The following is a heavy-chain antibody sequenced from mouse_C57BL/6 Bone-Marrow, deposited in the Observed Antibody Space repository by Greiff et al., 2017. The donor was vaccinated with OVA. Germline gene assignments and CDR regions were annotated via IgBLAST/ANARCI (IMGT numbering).Heavy chain of an antibody. V-gene: IGHV1-80*01. CDR2: IYPGDGDT. CDR1: GYAFSSYW. CDR3: AREGFTTAYYYAMDY. J-gene: IGHJ4*01. Sequence: QVQLKQSGAELVKPGASVKISCKASGYAFSSYWMNWVKQRPGKGLEWIGQIYPGDGDTNYNGKFKGKATLTADKSSSTAYMQLSSLTSEDSAVYFCAREGFTTAYYYAMDYWGQGTSVTVSS. D-gene: IGHD1-2*01.